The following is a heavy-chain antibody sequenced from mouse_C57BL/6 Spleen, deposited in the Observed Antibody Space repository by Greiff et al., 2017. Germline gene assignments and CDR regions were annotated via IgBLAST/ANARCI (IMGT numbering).Heavy chain of an antibody. J-gene: IGHJ1*03. V-gene: IGHV1-80*01. Sequence: QVKLQQSGAELVKPGASVKISCKASGYAFSSYWMNWVKQRPGKGLEWIGQIYPGDGDTNYNGKFKGKATLTADKSSSTAYMQLRSLTYEDSAVYFCARSYDGYYWYFDGWGTGTTVTVSS. CDR2: IYPGDGDT. D-gene: IGHD2-3*01. CDR1: GYAFSSYW. CDR3: ARSYDGYYWYFDG.